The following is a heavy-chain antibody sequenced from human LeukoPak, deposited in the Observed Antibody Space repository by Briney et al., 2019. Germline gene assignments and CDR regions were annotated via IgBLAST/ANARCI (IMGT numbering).Heavy chain of an antibody. CDR1: GYTFTGYY. D-gene: IGHD3-10*01. Sequence: ASVKVSCKASGYTFTGYYMHWVRQAPGQGLEWMGWMNPNSGNTGYAQKFQGRVTITRNTSISTAYMELSSLRSEDTAVYYCARGLWEGLFDYWGQGTLVTVSS. CDR2: MNPNSGNT. J-gene: IGHJ4*02. CDR3: ARGLWEGLFDY. V-gene: IGHV1-8*03.